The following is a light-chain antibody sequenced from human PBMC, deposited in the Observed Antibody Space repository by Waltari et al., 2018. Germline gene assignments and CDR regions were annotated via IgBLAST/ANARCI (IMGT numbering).Light chain of an antibody. J-gene: IGLJ1*01. CDR3: QSYDSSLSSYV. CDR1: SSNIGAGYD. CDR2: GNN. V-gene: IGLV1-40*01. Sequence: QSVLTQAPSVSGAPGQRVTISCTGSSSNIGAGYDVHWYQQLPGTAPNLLIYGNNKRPSGVPDRFSGYKSGTSASLAITGLQAEDEADYYCQSYDSSLSSYVFGTGTKVTVL.